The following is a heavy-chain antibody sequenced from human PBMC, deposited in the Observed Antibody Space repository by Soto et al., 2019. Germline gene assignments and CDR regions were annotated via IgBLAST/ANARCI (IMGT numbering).Heavy chain of an antibody. CDR1: GGSISSYY. Sequence: QVQLQESGPGLVKPSETLSLTCTVSGGSISSYYWSWIRQPPGKGLEWIGYIYYSGSTNYNPSLRSRVTISVDTSKNQFSLKLSSVTAADTAVYYCARGDFWSGYPDRYYYYYMDVWGKGTTVTVSS. V-gene: IGHV4-59*08. J-gene: IGHJ6*03. CDR3: ARGDFWSGYPDRYYYYYMDV. D-gene: IGHD3-3*01. CDR2: IYYSGST.